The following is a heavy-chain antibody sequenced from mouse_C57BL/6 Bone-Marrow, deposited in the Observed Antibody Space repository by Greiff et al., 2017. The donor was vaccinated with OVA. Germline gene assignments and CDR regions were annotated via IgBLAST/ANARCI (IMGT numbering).Heavy chain of an antibody. J-gene: IGHJ2*01. CDR1: GYTFTSYW. V-gene: IGHV1-69*01. D-gene: IGHD2-5*01. Sequence: QVQLQQPGAELVMPGASVKLSCKASGYTFTSYWMHWVKQRPGHGLEWIGEIDPSDSYTNYNQKFKGKSTLTVDKSSSTAYMQLSSLTSEDSAVYYCARLGSNYYFDYWGQGTTLTVSS. CDR3: ARLGSNYYFDY. CDR2: IDPSDSYT.